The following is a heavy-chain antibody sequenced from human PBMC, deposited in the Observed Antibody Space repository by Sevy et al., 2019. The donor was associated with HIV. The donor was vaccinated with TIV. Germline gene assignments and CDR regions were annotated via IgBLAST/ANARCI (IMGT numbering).Heavy chain of an antibody. J-gene: IGHJ4*02. D-gene: IGHD3-22*01. V-gene: IGHV3-30*03. CDR3: ARVDYYDSSGPIDY. CDR1: GFTFSSYV. Sequence: GGSLRLSCAASGFTFSSYVMHWVRQAPGKGLDWVAVIPYDGSDEYYADSVRGRFTISRDNSKNTLHLQMNSLRADDTAVYYCARVDYYDSSGPIDYWGQGTLVTVSS. CDR2: IPYDGSDE.